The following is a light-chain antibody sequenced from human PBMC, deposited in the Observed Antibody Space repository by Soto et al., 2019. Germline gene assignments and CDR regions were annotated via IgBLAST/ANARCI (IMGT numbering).Light chain of an antibody. CDR3: QQRSNWQIT. J-gene: IGKJ5*01. CDR2: DAS. CDR1: QSVSSD. V-gene: IGKV3-11*01. Sequence: EIVLTQSPGTLSLSPGERATLSCRASQSVSSDLAWYHQKPGQAPRLLIYDASNRATGIPARFSGSGSGTDFTLTISSLEPEDFAVYYCQQRSNWQITFGQGTRLEIK.